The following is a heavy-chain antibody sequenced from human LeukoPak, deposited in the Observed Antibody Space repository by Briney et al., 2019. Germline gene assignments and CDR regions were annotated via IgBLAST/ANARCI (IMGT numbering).Heavy chain of an antibody. J-gene: IGHJ3*02. Sequence: SETLSLTCTVSGGSISGSSYYWGWIRQPPGKGLEWIGNIYYSGSTYSNPSLKSRVTISVDTSKNQFSLKLSSVTAADTAVYYCARRSGIRPAGAFDIWGQGTMVTVSS. CDR2: IYYSGST. D-gene: IGHD6-13*01. CDR1: GGSISGSSYY. CDR3: ARRSGIRPAGAFDI. V-gene: IGHV4-39*07.